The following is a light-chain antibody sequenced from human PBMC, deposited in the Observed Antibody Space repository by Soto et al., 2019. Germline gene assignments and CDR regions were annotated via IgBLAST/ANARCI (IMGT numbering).Light chain of an antibody. V-gene: IGKV3-15*01. CDR1: QSVSSN. J-gene: IGKJ1*01. Sequence: EIVMTQSPATLSVSPGERATLSCRASQSVSSNLAWYQQKPGQAPRLLIYGASTSATGIPARFSGSGSGTEFTLTISSLQSEDFAVYYCQQYNNLPVWTFGQGTKVEIK. CDR2: GAS. CDR3: QQYNNLPVWT.